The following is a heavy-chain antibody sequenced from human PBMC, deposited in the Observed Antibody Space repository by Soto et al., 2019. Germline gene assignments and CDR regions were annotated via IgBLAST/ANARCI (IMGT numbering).Heavy chain of an antibody. CDR1: GFTFSNYA. J-gene: IGHJ4*02. CDR3: ARLPYSYVSLYFFDF. D-gene: IGHD5-18*01. CDR2: ISDKGGST. Sequence: GGSLRLSCAASGFTFSNYAVSWVRQSPGRGLEWVASISDKGGSTKYADSVNGRFTISRDNSRNTLSLQMDTLRAEDTAVYYCARLPYSYVSLYFFDFWGQGSLVTSPQ. V-gene: IGHV3-23*01.